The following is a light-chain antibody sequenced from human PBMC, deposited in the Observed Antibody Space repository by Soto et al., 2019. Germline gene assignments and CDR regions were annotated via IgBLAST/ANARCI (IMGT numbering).Light chain of an antibody. CDR1: QGIGND. CDR2: AAS. CDR3: QQYNSYPLT. Sequence: DIQMTQSPSSLSASVGDRVTITCRASQGIGNDLGWYQQKPGNAPKRLIFAASSLQSGVPSRFSGSESRTEFTLTISSLQPEDFATYYCQQYNSYPLTFGGGTKVEVK. J-gene: IGKJ4*01. V-gene: IGKV1-17*01.